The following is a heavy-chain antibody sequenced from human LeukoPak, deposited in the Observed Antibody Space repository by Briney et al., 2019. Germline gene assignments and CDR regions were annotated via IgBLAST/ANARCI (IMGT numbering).Heavy chain of an antibody. CDR2: ISSSGSTI. Sequence: GGSLRLSCAASGFTFSSYEMNWVRQAPGKGLEWVSYISSSGSTIYYADSVKGRFIISRDNAQKSLYLQMNSLRPEDTAFYFCARDGEIVGARFDYWGQGTLVIVSS. CDR1: GFTFSSYE. CDR3: ARDGEIVGARFDY. J-gene: IGHJ4*02. V-gene: IGHV3-48*03. D-gene: IGHD1-26*01.